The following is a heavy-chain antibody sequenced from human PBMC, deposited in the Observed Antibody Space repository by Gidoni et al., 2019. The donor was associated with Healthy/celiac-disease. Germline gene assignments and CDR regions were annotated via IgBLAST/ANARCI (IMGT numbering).Heavy chain of an antibody. D-gene: IGHD3-10*01. J-gene: IGHJ6*03. CDR3: AKDRRGYYYYYMDV. Sequence: EVQLVESGGGLVQPGRSLRLSCAASGFTFDDYAMHWVRQAPGKGLEWVSGISWNSGSIGYADSVKGRFTISRDNAKNSLYLQMNSLRAEDTALYYCAKDRRGYYYYYMDVWGKGTTVTVSS. CDR2: ISWNSGSI. CDR1: GFTFDDYA. V-gene: IGHV3-9*01.